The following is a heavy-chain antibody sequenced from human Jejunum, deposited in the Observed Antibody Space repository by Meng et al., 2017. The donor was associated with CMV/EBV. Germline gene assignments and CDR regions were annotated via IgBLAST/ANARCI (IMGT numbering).Heavy chain of an antibody. CDR3: ARQPGSLAY. CDR2: ISDDGSNE. Sequence: QVQLVESGXXVVQPGRSLRLSCTASGFTVSAHAMHWVRQAPGKGLEWVAVISDDGSNEYYADSVKGRFTISRDNSKNTLYLQMNSLRAADTAVYYCARQPGSLAYWGQGTLVTVSS. V-gene: IGHV3-30-3*01. CDR1: GFTVSAHA. J-gene: IGHJ4*02.